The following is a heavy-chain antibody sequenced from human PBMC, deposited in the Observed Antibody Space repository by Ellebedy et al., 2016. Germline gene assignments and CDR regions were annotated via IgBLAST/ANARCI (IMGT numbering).Heavy chain of an antibody. D-gene: IGHD3-10*01. Sequence: GGSLRLSCAASGFTFSSYGMHWVRQAPGKGLEWVAVISYDGSNKYYADSVKGRFTISRDNYKNTLYLKMNSLRAEDTAVYYCAQHGSGSGPHYYYGMDVWGQGTTVTVSS. CDR1: GFTFSSYG. CDR3: AQHGSGSGPHYYYGMDV. CDR2: ISYDGSNK. V-gene: IGHV3-30*03. J-gene: IGHJ6*02.